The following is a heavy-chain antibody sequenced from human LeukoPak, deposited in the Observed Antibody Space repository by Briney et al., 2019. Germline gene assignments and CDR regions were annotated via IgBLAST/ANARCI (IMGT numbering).Heavy chain of an antibody. CDR3: ARGPTYSSSWPWFDP. V-gene: IGHV4-34*01. CDR2: INHSGST. J-gene: IGHJ5*02. CDR1: GYSISSGYY. Sequence: PSETLSLTCAVSGYSISSGYYWSWIRQPPGKGLEWIGEINHSGSTNYNPSLKSRVTISVDTSKNQFSLKLSSVTAADTAVYYCARGPTYSSSWPWFDPWGQGTLVTVSS. D-gene: IGHD6-13*01.